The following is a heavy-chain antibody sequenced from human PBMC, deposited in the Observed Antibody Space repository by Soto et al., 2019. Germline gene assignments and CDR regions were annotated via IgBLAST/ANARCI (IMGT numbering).Heavy chain of an antibody. V-gene: IGHV3-7*05. CDR3: ASATV. J-gene: IGHJ1*01. CDR1: GFTFSDYW. D-gene: IGHD1-26*01. CDR2: IKVDGSEK. Sequence: EVQLVESGGGLVQPGGSLRLSCAASGFTFSDYWMSWVRQAPGKGLEWVANIKVDGSEKNYVDSVKGRFTISRDNAKTPVYLQMDSLSAEDTAVYYCASATVRGQGTLVTVSS.